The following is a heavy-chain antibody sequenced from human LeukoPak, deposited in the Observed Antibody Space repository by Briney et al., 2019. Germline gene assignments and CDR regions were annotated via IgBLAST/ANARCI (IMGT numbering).Heavy chain of an antibody. V-gene: IGHV4-38-2*01. CDR3: ARHPFPNWDTDYDY. D-gene: IGHD1-1*01. CDR1: GYSISSGYY. J-gene: IGHJ4*02. Sequence: SETLSLTCAVSGYSISSGYYWGWIRQPPGKGLEWIGSIYHSGSTYYNPSLKSRVTISVDTSKNQFSLKLSSVTAADTAVYYCARHPFPNWDTDYDYWGQGTLVTVSS. CDR2: IYHSGST.